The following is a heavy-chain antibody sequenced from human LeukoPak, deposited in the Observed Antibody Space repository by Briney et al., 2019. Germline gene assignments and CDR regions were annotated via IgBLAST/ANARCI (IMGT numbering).Heavy chain of an antibody. CDR2: ISAYNGNT. J-gene: IGHJ5*02. CDR1: GYTFTSHW. Sequence: ASVKVSCKASGYTFTSHWMHWVRQAPGQGLEWMGWISAYNGNTNYAQKLQGRVTMTTDTSTSTAYMELRSLRSDDTAVYYCARDGRVWYYYDSSGYYRWFDPWGQGTQVTVSS. D-gene: IGHD3-22*01. V-gene: IGHV1-18*04. CDR3: ARDGRVWYYYDSSGYYRWFDP.